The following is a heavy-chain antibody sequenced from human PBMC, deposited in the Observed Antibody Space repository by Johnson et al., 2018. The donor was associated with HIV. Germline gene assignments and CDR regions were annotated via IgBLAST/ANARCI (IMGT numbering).Heavy chain of an antibody. CDR2: TSCDGSNK. Sequence: VQLLESGGGVVQPGRSLRLSCAASGFTFSNYTMHWVRQAPGKGLEWVVVTSCDGSNKYYRDSVKGRFTISRDNSKNMLYLQMNSLRGEDTAVYYCARGRDQYLAGGGFDIWGPGTMVTVSS. D-gene: IGHD2-15*01. V-gene: IGHV3-30*04. CDR3: ARGRDQYLAGGGFDI. J-gene: IGHJ3*02. CDR1: GFTFSNYT.